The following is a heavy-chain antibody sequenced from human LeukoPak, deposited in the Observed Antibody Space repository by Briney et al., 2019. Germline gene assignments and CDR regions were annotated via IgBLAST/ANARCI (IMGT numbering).Heavy chain of an antibody. Sequence: SETLSLTCIVSGGSISNTTYYWGWIRQPPGKRLEWIGSIYYRGNTYYIPSLKSRVTISIDTSKNQFSLNLNSVTAADTALYSCARHYLGGNYPDYFNHWGQGTLVTVSS. J-gene: IGHJ4*02. V-gene: IGHV4-39*01. D-gene: IGHD1-26*01. CDR3: ARHYLGGNYPDYFNH. CDR2: IYYRGNT. CDR1: GGSISNTTYY.